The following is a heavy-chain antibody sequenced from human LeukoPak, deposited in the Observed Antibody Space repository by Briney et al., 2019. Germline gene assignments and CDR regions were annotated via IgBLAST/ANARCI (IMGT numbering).Heavy chain of an antibody. D-gene: IGHD3-10*01. V-gene: IGHV1-18*01. CDR2: ISAYNGHT. CDR1: GYTFTNYG. Sequence: ASVKVSCKASGYTFTNYGISWVRQAPGQGLEWLGWISAYNGHTNYAQKLQGRVIMTTDTSTSTAYMELRSLRSDDTAVYYCARDAFGSGSVDYWGQGTLVTVSS. J-gene: IGHJ4*02. CDR3: ARDAFGSGSVDY.